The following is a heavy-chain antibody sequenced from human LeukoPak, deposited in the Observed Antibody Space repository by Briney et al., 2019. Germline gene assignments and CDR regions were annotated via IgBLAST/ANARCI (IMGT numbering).Heavy chain of an antibody. V-gene: IGHV3-74*01. CDR3: ARGRGPYGWFDP. CDR2: MNSDGTTT. Sequence: GGSLRLSCVASGFTFTTYAINWVRHAPGKGLVWVSRMNSDGTTTNYADSVKGRFTISRDNAKNTLYLQMNSLRAEDTAVYYCARGRGPYGWFDPWGQGTLVTVSS. CDR1: GFTFTTYA. D-gene: IGHD3-10*01. J-gene: IGHJ5*02.